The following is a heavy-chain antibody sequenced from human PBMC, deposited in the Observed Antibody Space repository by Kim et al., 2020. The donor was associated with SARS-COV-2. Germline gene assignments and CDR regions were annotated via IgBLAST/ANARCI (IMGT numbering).Heavy chain of an antibody. CDR2: IKQDGSEK. CDR3: ASPRGYYDSSGPFDY. CDR1: GFTFSSYW. D-gene: IGHD3-22*01. J-gene: IGHJ4*02. V-gene: IGHV3-7*01. Sequence: GSLRLSCAASGFTFSSYWMSWVRQAPGKGLEWVANIKQDGSEKYYVDSVKGRFTISRDNAKNSLYLQMNSLRAEDTAVYYCASPRGYYDSSGPFDYWGQGTLVTVSS.